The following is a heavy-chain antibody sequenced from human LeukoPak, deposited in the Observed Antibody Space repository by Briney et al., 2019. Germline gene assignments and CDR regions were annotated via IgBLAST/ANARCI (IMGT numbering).Heavy chain of an antibody. CDR2: LSGSEHDT. V-gene: IGHV3-23*01. D-gene: IGHD1-1*01. CDR3: SKDLERHTICYFDC. J-gene: IGHJ4*02. Sequence: GGSLRLSCAASGFTFSNYAMSWVRQAPGKGLEWVSSLSGSEHDTRYADSARGRFTISRDNSENLLFLQMTSLRAEDTAIYYCSKDLERHTICYFDCWGQGILVTVSS. CDR1: GFTFSNYA.